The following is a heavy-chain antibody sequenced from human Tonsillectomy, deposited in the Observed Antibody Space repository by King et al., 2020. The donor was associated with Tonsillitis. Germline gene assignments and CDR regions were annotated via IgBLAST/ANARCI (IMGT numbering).Heavy chain of an antibody. J-gene: IGHJ6*02. V-gene: IGHV3-23*04. Sequence: VQLVESGGGLIQPGGSLRLSCAASGFTFSSYAMNWVRQAPGKGLEWVSGISGSGGSTYYADSVEGRFAISRDNSNNTLYLQMNSLRAEDTAVYYCAKDRDFWSPHGMDVWGQGTTVTVSS. D-gene: IGHD3-3*01. CDR1: GFTFSSYA. CDR3: AKDRDFWSPHGMDV. CDR2: ISGSGGST.